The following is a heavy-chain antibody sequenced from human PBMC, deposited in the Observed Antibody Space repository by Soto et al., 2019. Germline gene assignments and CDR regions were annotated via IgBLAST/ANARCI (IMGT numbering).Heavy chain of an antibody. D-gene: IGHD4-17*01. CDR2: IYARGAT. J-gene: IGHJ6*02. CDR3: ARSSGDDFFYYGMDV. Sequence: TLSLTCTVSGGSISSGGYYWSWIRQHPGKGLEWIGYIYARGATNYNPSLKSRVTISGDTSKNQFSLKLTSVTAADTAVYYCARSSGDDFFYYGMDVWGHGTTVTVSS. V-gene: IGHV4-31*03. CDR1: GGSISSGGYY.